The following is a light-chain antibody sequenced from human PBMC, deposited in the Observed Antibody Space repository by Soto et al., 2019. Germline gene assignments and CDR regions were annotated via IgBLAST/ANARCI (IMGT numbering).Light chain of an antibody. Sequence: EIVLTQSPGTLSLSPGERATRSCRASQSVSSSYLAWYQQKPGQAPRLLIYGASSRATGIPDRFSGSGSGTDFTLTISRLEPEDFAVYYCQQYGSSRITFGQGTQLEIK. CDR3: QQYGSSRIT. J-gene: IGKJ5*01. CDR1: QSVSSSY. CDR2: GAS. V-gene: IGKV3-20*01.